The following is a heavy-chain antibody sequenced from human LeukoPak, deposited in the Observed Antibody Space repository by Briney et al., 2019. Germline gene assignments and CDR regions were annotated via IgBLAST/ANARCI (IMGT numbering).Heavy chain of an antibody. CDR2: INSDGSSA. CDR3: AKSYGDYGDRGMDV. J-gene: IGHJ6*02. Sequence: PGGSLRLSCAASGFTFSNFWMNWVRQTPGKGLVWVSRINSDGSSAAYADSVRGRFTISRDNAKNTLYVQMNSLRAEDTALYYCAKSYGDYGDRGMDVWGQGTTVTVSS. D-gene: IGHD4-17*01. V-gene: IGHV3-74*01. CDR1: GFTFSNFW.